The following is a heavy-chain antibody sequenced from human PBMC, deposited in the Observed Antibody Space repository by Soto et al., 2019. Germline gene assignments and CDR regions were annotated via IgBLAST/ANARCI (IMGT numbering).Heavy chain of an antibody. CDR1: GGSFSSCY. CDR2: INHSGST. D-gene: IGHD6-19*01. Sequence: SETLSLTCAVYGGSFSSCYWSWIRQPPGKGLEWIGEINHSGSTNYNPSLKSRGTISVDTSKNQFSLKMSSVTAADTAVYYCAREVKGGVAGYYYYYYGMDVWGQGTTVTVSS. CDR3: AREVKGGVAGYYYYYYGMDV. J-gene: IGHJ6*02. V-gene: IGHV4-34*01.